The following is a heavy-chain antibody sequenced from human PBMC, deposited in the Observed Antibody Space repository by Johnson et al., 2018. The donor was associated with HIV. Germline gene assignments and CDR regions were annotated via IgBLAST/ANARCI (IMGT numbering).Heavy chain of an antibody. D-gene: IGHD5-18*01. CDR1: GFTFSNAW. V-gene: IGHV3-15*01. CDR3: ARAPGYSRAFDI. Sequence: EQLEESGGGLVKPGGSLRLSCAASGFTFSNAWMSWVRQAPGKGLEWVGRLKSKTDGGTTDYAAPVKGRFTISRDDSKNTLYLENNSLRAEDPAVYYCARAPGYSRAFDIWGQGTMVTVSS. J-gene: IGHJ3*02. CDR2: LKSKTDGGTT.